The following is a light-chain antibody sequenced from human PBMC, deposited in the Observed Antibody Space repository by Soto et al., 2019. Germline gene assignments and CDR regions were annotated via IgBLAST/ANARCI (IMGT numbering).Light chain of an antibody. CDR3: QQYYSYPHT. V-gene: IGKV1-39*01. J-gene: IGKJ1*01. Sequence: DIQMTQSPSSLSASVGDRVTITCRASQSISSYLNWYQQKPGKAPELLIYAASTLQSGVPSRFSGSGSGTDFTLTISCLQSEDFATYYCQQYYSYPHTFGQGTKVDIK. CDR1: QSISSY. CDR2: AAS.